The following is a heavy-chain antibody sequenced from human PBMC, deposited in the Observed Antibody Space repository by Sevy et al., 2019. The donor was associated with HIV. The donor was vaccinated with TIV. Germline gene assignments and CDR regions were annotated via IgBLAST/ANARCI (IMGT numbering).Heavy chain of an antibody. Sequence: SETLSLTCAVSGYSISSGYWWDWFRRPPEKGLEWIGAIHYSGSTQYNPSLKSRVTISADTSKNHFSLRLSSMTAADTAVYYCASHDWGREDYWGQGTLVTVSS. CDR1: GYSISSGYW. CDR3: ASHDWGREDY. D-gene: IGHD7-27*01. J-gene: IGHJ4*02. CDR2: IHYSGST. V-gene: IGHV4-38-2*01.